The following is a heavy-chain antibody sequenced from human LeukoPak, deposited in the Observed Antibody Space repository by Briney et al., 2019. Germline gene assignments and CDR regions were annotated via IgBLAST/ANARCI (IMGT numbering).Heavy chain of an antibody. Sequence: GGSLRLSCAASGFTFSSNYMNWVRQAPGKGLEWVAVISYDGSNKYYADSVKGRFTISRDNSKNTLYLQMNSLRAEDTAVYYCAKGAVEPPLDYWGQGTLVTVSS. J-gene: IGHJ4*02. CDR3: AKGAVEPPLDY. V-gene: IGHV3-30*18. CDR1: GFTFSSNY. D-gene: IGHD1-26*01. CDR2: ISYDGSNK.